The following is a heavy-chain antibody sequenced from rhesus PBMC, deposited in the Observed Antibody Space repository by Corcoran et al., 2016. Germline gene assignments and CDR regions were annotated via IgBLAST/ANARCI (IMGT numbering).Heavy chain of an antibody. D-gene: IGHD2-33*01. J-gene: IGHJ4*01. V-gene: IGHV4-80*01. Sequence: QVQLQESGPGLVKPSETLSLTCGVSGASIGTYWWSWIRPPPGTGLGWVGEISGNSGSTYYHPSLESRATISKDASKNQFSLNLGSVTAADTAVYYCAGSHCGDRGCYQAYWGQGVLVTVSS. CDR3: AGSHCGDRGCYQAY. CDR1: GASIGTYW. CDR2: ISGNSGST.